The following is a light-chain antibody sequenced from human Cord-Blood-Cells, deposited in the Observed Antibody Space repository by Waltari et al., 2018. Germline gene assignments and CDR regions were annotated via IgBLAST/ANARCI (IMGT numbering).Light chain of an antibody. J-gene: IGKJ4*01. Sequence: EIVLTQSPATLSLSPGERATLSCRASQSVSSYLAWYQQKPCQAPRLLIYDASNRATGIPARFSGSGSGTDFTLTISSLEPEDFAVYYCQQRSNWPPDLTFGGGTKVEIK. CDR1: QSVSSY. CDR3: QQRSNWPPDLT. V-gene: IGKV3-11*01. CDR2: DAS.